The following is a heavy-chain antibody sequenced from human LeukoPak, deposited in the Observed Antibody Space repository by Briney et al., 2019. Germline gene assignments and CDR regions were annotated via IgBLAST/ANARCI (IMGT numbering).Heavy chain of an antibody. V-gene: IGHV4-39*07. CDR1: GDSISTSNSY. CDR2: IYYSGNT. D-gene: IGHD5-12*01. J-gene: IGHJ6*03. Sequence: SETLSLTCTVSGDSISTSNSYWGWLRQPPGRGLEWIGSIYYSGNTYYNASLKSRVTISVDTSKNQLSLKLSSVTAADTAVYYCARDHSGWHSKGYYYMDVWGKGTTVTVSS. CDR3: ARDHSGWHSKGYYYMDV.